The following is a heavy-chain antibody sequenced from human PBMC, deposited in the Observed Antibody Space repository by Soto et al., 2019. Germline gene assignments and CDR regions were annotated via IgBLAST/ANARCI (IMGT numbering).Heavy chain of an antibody. V-gene: IGHV1-69*13. CDR2: IIPIFGTA. CDR3: ARGPPTYCGGDCYSRYYYHYYGIYV. J-gene: IGHJ6*02. D-gene: IGHD2-21*01. Sequence: GASGKVSCKASGGTFGSYAISWVRQAPGQGLEWMGGIIPIFGTANYAQKFQGRVTITADESTSTAYMELSSLRSEDTAVYYCARGPPTYCGGDCYSRYYYHYYGIYVCGQRTTVTVSS. CDR1: GGTFGSYA.